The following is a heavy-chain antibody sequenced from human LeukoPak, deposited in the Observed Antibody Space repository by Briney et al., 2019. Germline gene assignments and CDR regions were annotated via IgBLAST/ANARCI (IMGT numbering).Heavy chain of an antibody. D-gene: IGHD6-13*01. CDR2: ISYDGSNK. CDR1: GFTFSSYA. J-gene: IGHJ4*02. V-gene: IGHV3-30-3*01. CDR3: ARAQIAAAIFDY. Sequence: PGVALRRSCAASGFTFSSYAMHWVRQAPGKGLEWVAVISYDGSNKYYADSVKGRFTISRDNSKNTLYLQMNSLRAEDTAVYYCARAQIAAAIFDYWGQGTLVTVSS.